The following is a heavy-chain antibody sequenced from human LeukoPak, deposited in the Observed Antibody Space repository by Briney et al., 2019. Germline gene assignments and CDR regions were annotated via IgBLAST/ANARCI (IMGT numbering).Heavy chain of an antibody. D-gene: IGHD3-3*01. CDR1: GGSISSGDYY. CDR3: ARVSDYDFWSGYGSMDV. CDR2: IYYSGST. J-gene: IGHJ6*03. Sequence: SETLSLTCTVSGGSISSGDYYWSWIRQPPGKGLEWIGYIYYSGSTYYNPSLKSRVTISVDTSKNQFSLKLSSVTAADTAVYYCARVSDYDFWSGYGSMDVWGKGTTVTVSS. V-gene: IGHV4-30-4*01.